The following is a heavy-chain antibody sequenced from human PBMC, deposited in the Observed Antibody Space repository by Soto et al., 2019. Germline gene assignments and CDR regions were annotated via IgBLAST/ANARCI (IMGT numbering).Heavy chain of an antibody. Sequence: QVQLVQSGAEVKKPGASVKVSCKASGYTFTGYYMHWVRQAPGQVLEWMGWINPNSGDTNYAQKFQGRVTMTRYTSISTAYMDLSSLRSDDTAVYYCARGPGIAAAGKFDYWGQGTLLTVSS. CDR3: ARGPGIAAAGKFDY. V-gene: IGHV1-2*02. CDR2: INPNSGDT. CDR1: GYTFTGYY. D-gene: IGHD6-13*01. J-gene: IGHJ4*02.